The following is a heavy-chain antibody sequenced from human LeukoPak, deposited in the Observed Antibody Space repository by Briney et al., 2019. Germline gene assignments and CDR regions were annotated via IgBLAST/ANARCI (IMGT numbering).Heavy chain of an antibody. D-gene: IGHD3-16*02. CDR3: ARVGENHVWGSYRYDAFDI. J-gene: IGHJ3*02. CDR1: GYTFTGYY. CDR2: IIPIFGTA. Sequence: SVKVSCKASGYTFTGYYMHWVRQAPGQGLEWMGGIIPIFGTANYAQKFQGRVTITADESTSTAYMELSSLRSEDTAVYYCARVGENHVWGSYRYDAFDIWGQGTMVTVSS. V-gene: IGHV1-69*13.